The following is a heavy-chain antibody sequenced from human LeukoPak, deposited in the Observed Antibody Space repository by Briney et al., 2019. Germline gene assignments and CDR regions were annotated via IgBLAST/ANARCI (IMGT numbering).Heavy chain of an antibody. J-gene: IGHJ4*02. D-gene: IGHD6-6*01. CDR1: GYTFTSYY. CDR2: INPSGGST. Sequence: ASVKVSCKASGYTFTSYYMHWVRQAPGQGLEWMGIINPSGGSTSYAQKFPGRGTMTRDTSTSTVYMELSSLRSEDTAVYYCARVVYSSSSMGLLGYWGQGTLVTVSS. V-gene: IGHV1-46*03. CDR3: ARVVYSSSSMGLLGY.